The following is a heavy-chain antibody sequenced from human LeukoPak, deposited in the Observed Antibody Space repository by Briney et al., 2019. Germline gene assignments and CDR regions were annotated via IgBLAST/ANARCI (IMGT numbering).Heavy chain of an antibody. V-gene: IGHV1-46*01. J-gene: IGHJ4*02. CDR1: GYTFTSYY. Sequence: ASVKVSCKASGYTFTSYYMHWVRHAPGQGLEWMGIINPSGGSTSYAQKFQGRVTMTRDMSTSTVYMELSSLRSEDTAVYYCARVNTGKSGSYCRALDYWGQGTLVTVSS. CDR2: INPSGGST. D-gene: IGHD1-26*01. CDR3: ARVNTGKSGSYCRALDY.